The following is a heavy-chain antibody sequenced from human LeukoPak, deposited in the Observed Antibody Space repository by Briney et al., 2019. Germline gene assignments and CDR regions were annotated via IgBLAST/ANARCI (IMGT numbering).Heavy chain of an antibody. V-gene: IGHV3-23*01. CDR3: AKDVRGYDALIDY. J-gene: IGHJ4*02. CDR1: GFTFSDYA. D-gene: IGHD5-12*01. CDR2: ISGSGVST. Sequence: PGGSQRLSCAASGFTFSDYAMSWVRRAPGKGLEWVSTISGSGVSTYYADSVKGRFTISRDNSKNTLYLQMNSLRAEDTAVYYCAKDVRGYDALIDYWGQGTLLTVSS.